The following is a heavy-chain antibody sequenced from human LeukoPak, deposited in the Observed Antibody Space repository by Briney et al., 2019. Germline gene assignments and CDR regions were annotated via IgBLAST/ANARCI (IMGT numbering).Heavy chain of an antibody. Sequence: GGSLRLSCAASGFTFSSYSMNWVRQAPGKGLEWVSYISSSGNTISYADSVKGRFTISRDNAKNSLYLQVISLRAEDTAVYYCARGPSIAARYDAFDIWGQGTMVTVSS. J-gene: IGHJ3*02. D-gene: IGHD6-6*01. CDR3: ARGPSIAARYDAFDI. CDR1: GFTFSSYS. V-gene: IGHV3-48*04. CDR2: ISSSGNTI.